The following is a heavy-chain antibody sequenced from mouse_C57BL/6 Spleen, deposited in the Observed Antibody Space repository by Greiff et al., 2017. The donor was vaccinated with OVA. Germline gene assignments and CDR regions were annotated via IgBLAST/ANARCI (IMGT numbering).Heavy chain of an antibody. V-gene: IGHV1-55*01. CDR2: IYPGSGST. D-gene: IGHD1-1*01. J-gene: IGHJ2*01. CDR1: GYTFTSYW. CDR3: ARSGGITTVVATPDY. Sequence: QVQLRQPGAELVKPGASVKMSCKASGYTFTSYWITWVKQRPGQGLEWIGDIYPGSGSTNYNEKFKSKATLTVDTSSSTAYMQLSSLTSEDSAVYYCARSGGITTVVATPDYWGQGTTLTVSS.